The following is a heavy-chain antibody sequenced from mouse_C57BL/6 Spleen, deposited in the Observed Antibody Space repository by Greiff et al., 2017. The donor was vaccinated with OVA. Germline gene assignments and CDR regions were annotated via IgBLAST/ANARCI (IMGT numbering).Heavy chain of an antibody. CDR1: GYTFTSYG. Sequence: QVQLQQSGAELARPGASVKLSCKASGYTFTSYGISWVKQRTGQGLEWIGEIYPRSGNTYYNEKFKGKATLTADKSSSTAYMELRSLTSEDSAVYFCARSAFTTVVATNYAMDYWGQGTSVTVSS. CDR3: ARSAFTTVVATNYAMDY. J-gene: IGHJ4*01. CDR2: IYPRSGNT. D-gene: IGHD1-1*01. V-gene: IGHV1-81*01.